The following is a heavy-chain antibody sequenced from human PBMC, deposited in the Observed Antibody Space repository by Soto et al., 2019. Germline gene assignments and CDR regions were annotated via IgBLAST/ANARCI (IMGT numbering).Heavy chain of an antibody. D-gene: IGHD2-21*02. Sequence: ESLKISCKTSGYRFTSYWIGWVRQMPGKGLEWMGMIYPDDSDTRYSPSFQGQVTIPADKSIYTAYLQWTSLKASDSAIYYCARVRINGGDRYFDYLGQGTLVTVSS. CDR2: IYPDDSDT. CDR3: ARVRINGGDRYFDY. V-gene: IGHV5-51*01. CDR1: GYRFTSYW. J-gene: IGHJ4*02.